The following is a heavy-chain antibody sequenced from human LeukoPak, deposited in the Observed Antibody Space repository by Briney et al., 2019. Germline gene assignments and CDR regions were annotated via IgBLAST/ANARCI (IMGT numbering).Heavy chain of an antibody. J-gene: IGHJ4*02. CDR1: GYTFSSYT. V-gene: IGHV7-4-1*02. CDR2: INISTGNP. D-gene: IGHD4-23*01. CDR3: ANHRSGGYVDF. Sequence: ASVKVSCKASGYTFSSYTMSWVRQAPGQGLEWMGWINISTGNPTYAQGFSGRFVFSLDTAVSTAYLQISSLKAADTAVYYCANHRSGGYVDFWGQGTQVTVSS.